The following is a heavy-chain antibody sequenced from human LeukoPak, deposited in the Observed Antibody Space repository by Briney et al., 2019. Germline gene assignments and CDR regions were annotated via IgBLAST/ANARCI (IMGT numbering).Heavy chain of an antibody. J-gene: IGHJ4*02. CDR1: GGPISSYY. CDR2: IYYSGST. V-gene: IGHV4-59*12. Sequence: SETLSLTCTVSGGPISSYYWSWIRQPPGKGLEWIGYIYYSGSTNYNPSLKSRVTISVDTSKNQFSLKLRSVTAADTAVYYCARVGLGVSTHLDYWGQGTLVTVSS. D-gene: IGHD2-2*01. CDR3: ARVGLGVSTHLDY.